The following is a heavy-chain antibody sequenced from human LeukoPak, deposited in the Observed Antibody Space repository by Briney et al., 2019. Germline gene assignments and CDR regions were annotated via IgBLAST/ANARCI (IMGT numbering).Heavy chain of an antibody. J-gene: IGHJ6*03. CDR1: GFTFTSSA. Sequence: SVKVSFQASGFTFTSSAMQWVRQARGQRLEGIGWIVVGSGNTNYAQKFQERVTITRDMSTRTAYMELSSLRSEDTAVYYCAASYSHYYYYMDVWGKGTTVTVSS. V-gene: IGHV1-58*02. D-gene: IGHD1-26*01. CDR2: IVVGSGNT. CDR3: AASYSHYYYYMDV.